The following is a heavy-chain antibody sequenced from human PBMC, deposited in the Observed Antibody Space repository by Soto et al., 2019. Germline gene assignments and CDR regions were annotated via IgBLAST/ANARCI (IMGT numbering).Heavy chain of an antibody. V-gene: IGHV3-30*18. CDR3: AKTVGDSSAPEGEFDY. CDR2: ISYDGSNK. CDR1: GFTFSSYG. D-gene: IGHD3-22*01. J-gene: IGHJ4*02. Sequence: GGSLRLSCAASGFTFSSYGMHWVRQAPGKGLEWVAVISYDGSNKYYADSVKGRFTISRDNSKNTLYLQMNSLRAEDTAVYYCAKTVGDSSAPEGEFDYWGQGTLVTVSS.